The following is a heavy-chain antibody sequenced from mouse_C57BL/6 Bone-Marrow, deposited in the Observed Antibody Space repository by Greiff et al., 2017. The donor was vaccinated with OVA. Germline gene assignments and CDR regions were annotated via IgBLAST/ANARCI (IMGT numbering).Heavy chain of an antibody. CDR1: GYTFTSYW. V-gene: IGHV1-69*01. CDR2: IDPSDSYT. Sequence: QVQLQQPGAELLMPGASVKLSCKASGYTFTSYWMHWVKQRPGQGLEWIGEIDPSDSYTNYNQKFKGKSTLTVDKSSSTAYMQLSSLTSEDSAVYDCARDYGSSIYAMDYWGQGTSVTVSS. CDR3: ARDYGSSIYAMDY. D-gene: IGHD1-1*01. J-gene: IGHJ4*01.